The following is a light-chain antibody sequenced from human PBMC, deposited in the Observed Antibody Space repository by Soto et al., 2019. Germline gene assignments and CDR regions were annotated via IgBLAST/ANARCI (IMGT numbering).Light chain of an antibody. CDR3: QQYNSYSVT. J-gene: IGKJ4*01. Sequence: DIQMTQSPSTLSASIGDRVTITCRASQSISSWLAWYQQKPGKAPKLLIYDASSLESGLPSRFSGSGSGTEVTLTVSSRQHDDFAAYYCQQYNSYSVTFGGGTKVEIK. CDR1: QSISSW. V-gene: IGKV1-5*01. CDR2: DAS.